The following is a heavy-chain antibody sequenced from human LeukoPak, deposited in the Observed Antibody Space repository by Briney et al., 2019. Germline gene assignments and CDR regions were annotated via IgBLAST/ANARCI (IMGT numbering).Heavy chain of an antibody. J-gene: IGHJ5*02. CDR2: MLYYRSNI. D-gene: IGHD2-15*01. V-gene: IGHV3-33*01. Sequence: GESLTLSCAVSGVTFSSSGKHWVRHPPGEGLERVGIMLYYRSNIYHADPVKSRFTISRDNSKNTLYLQMNSLRVEDTAVYYCARAGGYCSGGSCYRGYSWFDPWGQGTLVTVSS. CDR1: GVTFSSSG. CDR3: ARAGGYCSGGSCYRGYSWFDP.